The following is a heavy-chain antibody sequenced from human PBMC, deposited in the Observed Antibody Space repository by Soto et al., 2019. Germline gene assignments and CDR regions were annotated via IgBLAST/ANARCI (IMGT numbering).Heavy chain of an antibody. Sequence: GSLRLSCAASGFTFISHAMGWLRQAPGTGPEWVAFVDGSGSDTSYADSVKGRFTISRDNSDNSLYLHMNSLRAEDTGRYFCAKAIFAAAYAATSAFDLWGQGTLVTVSS. CDR1: GFTFISHA. D-gene: IGHD2-8*01. CDR3: AKAIFAAAYAATSAFDL. V-gene: IGHV3-23*05. CDR2: VDGSGSDT. J-gene: IGHJ4*02.